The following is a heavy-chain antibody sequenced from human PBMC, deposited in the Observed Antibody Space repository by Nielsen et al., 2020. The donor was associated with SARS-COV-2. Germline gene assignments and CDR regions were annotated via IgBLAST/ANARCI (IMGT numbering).Heavy chain of an antibody. Sequence: WIRQPPGKGLVWVSRINSDGSSTSYADSVKGRFTISRDNAKNSLYLQMNSLRDEDTAVYYCARDDIVVVPAAIRANYYYYYMDVWGKGTTVTVSS. CDR2: INSDGSST. J-gene: IGHJ6*03. V-gene: IGHV3-74*01. CDR3: ARDDIVVVPAAIRANYYYYYMDV. D-gene: IGHD2-2*02.